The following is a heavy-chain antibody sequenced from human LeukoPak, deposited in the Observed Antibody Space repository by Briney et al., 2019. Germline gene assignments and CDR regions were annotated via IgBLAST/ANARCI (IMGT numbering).Heavy chain of an antibody. CDR1: GGSISSGGYS. CDR3: ARAYSGYDPFDY. CDR2: IYHSGST. D-gene: IGHD5-12*01. V-gene: IGHV4-30-2*01. J-gene: IGHJ4*02. Sequence: SETLSLTCAVSGGSISSGGYSWSWIRQPPGKGLEWIGYIYHSGSTYYSPSLKSRVTISVDRSKNQFSLKLSSVTAADTAVYYCARAYSGYDPFDYWGQGTLVTVSS.